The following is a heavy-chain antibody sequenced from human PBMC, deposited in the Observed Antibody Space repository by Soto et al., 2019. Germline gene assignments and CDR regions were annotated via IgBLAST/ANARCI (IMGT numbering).Heavy chain of an antibody. CDR3: ARLADLTRHGSGGWFDP. J-gene: IGHJ5*02. CDR1: GGSIRSTYY. CDR2: MYDGGST. Sequence: KPSETLSLTCIVSGGSIRSTYYWGWIRQPPGKGQEWIGSMYDGGSTYYNPSLKSRVTISVDTSKNQFSLKLRSVTAADTAVYYCARLADLTRHGSGGWFDPWGQGTLVTVSS. V-gene: IGHV4-39*01. D-gene: IGHD3-10*01.